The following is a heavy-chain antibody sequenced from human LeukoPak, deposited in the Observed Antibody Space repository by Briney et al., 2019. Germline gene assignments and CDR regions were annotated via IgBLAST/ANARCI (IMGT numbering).Heavy chain of an antibody. J-gene: IGHJ5*02. Sequence: ASVKVSCKASGYTFTGYYMHWVRQAPGQGLEWMGWINPNSGGTNYAQKFQGRVTMTRDTSISTAYMELSRLRSDDTAVYYCARARWLGSSSWYSFWGFDPWGQGTLVTVSS. CDR1: GYTFTGYY. CDR3: ARARWLGSSSWYSFWGFDP. V-gene: IGHV1-2*02. D-gene: IGHD6-13*01. CDR2: INPNSGGT.